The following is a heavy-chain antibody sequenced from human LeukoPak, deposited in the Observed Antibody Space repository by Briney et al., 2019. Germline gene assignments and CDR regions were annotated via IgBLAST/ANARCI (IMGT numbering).Heavy chain of an antibody. CDR1: GFTFDDYA. Sequence: GRSLRLSCAASGFTFDDYAMHWVRQAPGKGLEWVSGISWNSGSIGYADSVKGRFTISRDNAKNSLYLQMNGLRAEDMALYYCAKDSSSFDAFDIWGQGTMVTVSS. CDR2: ISWNSGSI. J-gene: IGHJ3*02. V-gene: IGHV3-9*03. CDR3: AKDSSSFDAFDI.